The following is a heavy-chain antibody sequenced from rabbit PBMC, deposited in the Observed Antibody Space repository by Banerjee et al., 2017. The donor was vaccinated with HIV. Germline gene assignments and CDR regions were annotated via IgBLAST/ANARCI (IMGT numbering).Heavy chain of an antibody. Sequence: QSLEESGGGLVKPEGSLTLTCTASGFSFSSSYYMCWVRQAPGKGLEWIGCIYAANSGNTYYASWAKGRFTISKTSSTTVTLQMTSLTAADTATYFCARGSYAGSSGYATGYYFNLRGPGTLVTVS. CDR2: IYAANSGNT. CDR3: ARGSYAGSSGYATGYYFNL. J-gene: IGHJ4*01. CDR1: GFSFSSSYY. D-gene: IGHD8-1*01. V-gene: IGHV1S40*01.